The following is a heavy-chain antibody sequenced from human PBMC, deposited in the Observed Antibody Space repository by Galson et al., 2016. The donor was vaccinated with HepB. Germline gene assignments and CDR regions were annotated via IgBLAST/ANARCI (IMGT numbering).Heavy chain of an antibody. CDR3: AKPHAGYTSGHGGAFDI. J-gene: IGHJ3*02. CDR1: GFTFSNYW. CDR2: ISGSGGTT. Sequence: SLRLSCAASGFTFSNYWMTWVRQVPGKGLEWVSIISGSGGTTYYADSVKGRFTISRDNSKNTLYLQMNRLRAEDTAIYYCAKPHAGYTSGHGGAFDIWGQGTMVTVSS. D-gene: IGHD6-19*01. V-gene: IGHV3-23*01.